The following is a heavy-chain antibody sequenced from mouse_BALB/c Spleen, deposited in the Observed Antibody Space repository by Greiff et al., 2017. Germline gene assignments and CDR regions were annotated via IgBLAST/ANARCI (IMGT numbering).Heavy chain of an antibody. Sequence: QVQLQQSGPGLVAPSQSLSITCTVSGFSLTGYGVNWVRQPPGKGLEWLGMIWGDGSTDYNSALKSRLSISKDNSKSQVFLKMNSLQTDDTARYYCARDSPLDYGSSYNAMDYWGQGTSVTVSS. CDR2: IWGDGST. CDR3: ARDSPLDYGSSYNAMDY. CDR1: GFSLTGYG. J-gene: IGHJ4*01. D-gene: IGHD1-1*01. V-gene: IGHV2-6-7*01.